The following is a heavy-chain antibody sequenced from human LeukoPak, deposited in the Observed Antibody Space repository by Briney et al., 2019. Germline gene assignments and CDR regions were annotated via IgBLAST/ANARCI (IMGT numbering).Heavy chain of an antibody. J-gene: IGHJ4*02. CDR2: IYYSGST. Sequence: SETLSLTCTVSGGSISSSSYYWGWIRQPPGKGLEWIGSIYYSGSTYYNPSLKSRVTISVDTSKNQFSLKLSSVTAADTAVYYCARLITGTVSDYFDYWGQGTLVTVSS. CDR3: ARLITGTVSDYFDY. V-gene: IGHV4-39*01. D-gene: IGHD1-20*01. CDR1: GGSISSSSYY.